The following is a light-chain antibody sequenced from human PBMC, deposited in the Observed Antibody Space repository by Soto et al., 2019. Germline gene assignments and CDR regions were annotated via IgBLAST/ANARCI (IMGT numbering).Light chain of an antibody. CDR1: QGIGDT. V-gene: IGKV3D-15*02. CDR3: QQYGSSPLIS. CDR2: GAS. Sequence: EVVMRQSPATLSVSPGEGATLSCRASQGIGDTLAWYQHKPGQTPRLLIYGASTRAAGVPARFSGSGSGRDFTLTISGLEPEDFAVYYCQQYGSSPLISVGQGTRLEIK. J-gene: IGKJ5*01.